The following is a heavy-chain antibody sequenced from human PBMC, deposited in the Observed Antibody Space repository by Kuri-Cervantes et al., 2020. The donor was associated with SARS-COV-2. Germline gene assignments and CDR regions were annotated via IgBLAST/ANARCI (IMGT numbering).Heavy chain of an antibody. CDR2: INPSGGST. CDR3: AGLWFGESDAFDI. D-gene: IGHD3-10*01. J-gene: IGHJ3*02. Sequence: ASVKVSCKASGYTFTSYYMHWVRQAPGQGLEWMGIINPSGGSTSYAQKFQGRVTMTRNTSISTAYMELSSLRSEDTAMYYCAGLWFGESDAFDIWGQGAMVTVSS. V-gene: IGHV1-46*01. CDR1: GYTFTSYY.